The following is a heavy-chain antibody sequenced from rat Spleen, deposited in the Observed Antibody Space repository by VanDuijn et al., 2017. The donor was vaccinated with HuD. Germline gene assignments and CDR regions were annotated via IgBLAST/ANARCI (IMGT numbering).Heavy chain of an antibody. Sequence: EVQLVESGGGLVQPGRSLKLSCVASGFTFNHYWMTWIRQAPGKGLEWVASITNTGGSTYYPDSVKGRFTISRDNAKSTLYLQMNSLRSEDTATYYCTRDRETTRAYYFDYWGQGVMVTVSS. CDR1: GFTFNHYW. CDR3: TRDRETTRAYYFDY. D-gene: IGHD1-4*01. CDR2: ITNTGGST. V-gene: IGHV5-31*01. J-gene: IGHJ2*01.